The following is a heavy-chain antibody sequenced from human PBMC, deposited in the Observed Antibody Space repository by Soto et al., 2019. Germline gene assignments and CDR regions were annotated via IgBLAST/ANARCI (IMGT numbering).Heavy chain of an antibody. Sequence: GGSLRLSCAASGFTFSSYAMSWVRQAPGKGLEWVSAISGSGGSTYYADSVKGRFTISRDNSKNTLYLQMNSLRAEDTAVYYCAKDSFKSSVWYQDYYYGMDVWGQGTTVTVFS. V-gene: IGHV3-23*01. J-gene: IGHJ6*02. CDR3: AKDSFKSSVWYQDYYYGMDV. CDR1: GFTFSSYA. D-gene: IGHD6-19*01. CDR2: ISGSGGST.